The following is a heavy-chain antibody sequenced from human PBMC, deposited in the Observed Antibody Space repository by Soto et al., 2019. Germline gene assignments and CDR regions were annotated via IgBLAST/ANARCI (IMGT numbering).Heavy chain of an antibody. CDR2: IYSGGST. V-gene: IGHV3-53*01. D-gene: IGHD6-6*01. J-gene: IGHJ3*02. CDR1: VFTVSSNY. Sequence: GRSLRLSCAASVFTVSSNYMSWVRQAPGKGLEWVSVIYSGGSTYYADSVKGRFTISRDNSKNTLYLQMNSLRAEDTAVYYCARTYSSSDDNAFDIWGQGTMVTVSS. CDR3: ARTYSSSDDNAFDI.